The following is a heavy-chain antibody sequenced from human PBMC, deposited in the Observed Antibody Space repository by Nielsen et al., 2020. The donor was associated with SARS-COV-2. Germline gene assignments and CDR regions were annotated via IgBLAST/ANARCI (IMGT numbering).Heavy chain of an antibody. CDR3: ARGLSDLYDSSASDY. CDR1: GFTFSSYS. CDR2: ISSSSSYI. J-gene: IGHJ4*02. V-gene: IGHV3-21*01. D-gene: IGHD3-22*01. Sequence: GESLKISCAASGFTFSSYSMNWVRQAPGKGLEWVSSISSSSSYIYYADSVKGRFIISRDNAKNSLYLRMNSLRAEDTAVYYCARGLSDLYDSSASDYWGQGTLVTVSS.